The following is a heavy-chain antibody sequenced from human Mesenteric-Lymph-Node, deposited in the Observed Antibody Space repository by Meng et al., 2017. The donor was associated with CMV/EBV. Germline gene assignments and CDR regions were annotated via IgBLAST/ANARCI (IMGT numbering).Heavy chain of an antibody. CDR3: AKDGGAAAYYGMDV. D-gene: IGHD6-13*01. V-gene: IGHV3-23*01. CDR1: GFTFSSYA. CDR2: ISGSGGST. J-gene: IGHJ6*02. Sequence: GESLKISCAASGFTFSSYAMSWVRQAPGKGLEWVSAISGSGGSTYYADSVKGRFTISRDNSKTTVYLQMNSLRAEDTAVYYCAKDGGAAAYYGMDVWGQGTTVTVSS.